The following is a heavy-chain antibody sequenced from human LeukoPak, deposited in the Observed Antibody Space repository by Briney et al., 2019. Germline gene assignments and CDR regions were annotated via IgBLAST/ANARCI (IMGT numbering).Heavy chain of an antibody. J-gene: IGHJ4*02. D-gene: IGHD2-2*01. CDR3: ARDRSSTYFDY. Sequence: SGGPLRLSCAASGFTFSSYAMSWVRQAPGKGLEWVSVISGSAGSTYYADSVKGRFTISRDNSKNTLYLQMDSLRAEDTAVYYCARDRSSTYFDYWAQGTPVTVSS. CDR2: ISGSAGST. V-gene: IGHV3-23*01. CDR1: GFTFSSYA.